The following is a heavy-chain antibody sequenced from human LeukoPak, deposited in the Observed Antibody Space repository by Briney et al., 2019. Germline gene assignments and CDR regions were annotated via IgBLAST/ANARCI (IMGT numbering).Heavy chain of an antibody. Sequence: SETLSLTCAVYGGSFSGYYWSWIRQPPGKGLEWIGFIYYSGSTKYSPSLESRVTISVDTSKNQFSLKLSSVTAADTAVYYCARRDSTGYYYHWGQGTLVTVSS. D-gene: IGHD3-22*01. CDR1: GGSFSGYY. CDR3: ARRDSTGYYYH. V-gene: IGHV4-59*08. CDR2: IYYSGST. J-gene: IGHJ5*02.